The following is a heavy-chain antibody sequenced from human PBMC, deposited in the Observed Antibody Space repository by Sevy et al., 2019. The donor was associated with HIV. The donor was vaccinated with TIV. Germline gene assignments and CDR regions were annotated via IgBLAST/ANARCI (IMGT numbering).Heavy chain of an antibody. CDR3: AGENAWGRGYS. V-gene: IGHV4-59*08. Sequence: SETLSLTCTVSGGSITSLYWKWIRQPPGKGLEWIANIYYNGHINYNPSLKSRVTLSLDTSKNQFSLRLSCVTAADTAMYYCAGENAWGRGYSWGQGTLVTVSS. J-gene: IGHJ4*02. CDR1: GGSITSLY. CDR2: IYYNGHI. D-gene: IGHD1-26*01.